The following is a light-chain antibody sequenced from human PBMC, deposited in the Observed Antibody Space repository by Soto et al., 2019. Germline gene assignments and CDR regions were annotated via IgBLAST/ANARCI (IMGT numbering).Light chain of an antibody. J-gene: IGKJ5*01. CDR1: QDISNY. Sequence: IHMTQSPSSLSASVGDRVTIACQASQDISNYLRWYQQKPGKAPKLLIYDASNLETGVPSRFSGSGSGTDFTFTISSLQPEDIATYYCQQYDNFPRAINFGQGTQLEIK. V-gene: IGKV1-33*01. CDR3: QQYDNFPRAIN. CDR2: DAS.